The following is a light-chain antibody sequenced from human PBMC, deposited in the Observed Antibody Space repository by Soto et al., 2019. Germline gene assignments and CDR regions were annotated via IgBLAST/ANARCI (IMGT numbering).Light chain of an antibody. CDR1: PSVSSSY. J-gene: IGKJ5*01. V-gene: IGKV3-20*01. CDR2: GAS. Sequence: EIVMTQSPATLSVPPGETATLSCRASPSVSSSYLALYQQQPGQAPRLLIYGASSRATGIPDRFSGSGSGTDFTLTISRLEPEDFAVYYCQQYGNSPITFGQGTRLEI. CDR3: QQYGNSPIT.